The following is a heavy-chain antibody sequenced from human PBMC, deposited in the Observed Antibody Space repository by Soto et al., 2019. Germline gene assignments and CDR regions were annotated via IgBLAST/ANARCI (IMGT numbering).Heavy chain of an antibody. CDR3: ARYSNNWFQTEGMDV. D-gene: IGHD6-13*01. J-gene: IGHJ6*02. CDR1: VGSITTYY. CDR2: IDTSGNT. V-gene: IGHV4-4*07. Sequence: ASETLSLTCTVSVGSITTYYWSWIRQPAGKGLEWIGRIDTSGNTNYNPSLKSRVTMSVDTSKKQFSLKLTSVTAADTAVYYCARYSNNWFQTEGMDVWGQGTTVTVSS.